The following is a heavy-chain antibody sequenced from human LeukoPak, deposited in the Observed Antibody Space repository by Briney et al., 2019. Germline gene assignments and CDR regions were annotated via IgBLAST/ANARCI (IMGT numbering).Heavy chain of an antibody. D-gene: IGHD3-22*01. Sequence: PGESLRLSCAASGFTFSNYWMSWVRQTPGKGLEWVANIKQDGSEEYYVGSVKGRFIISRDNSKNTLYLQMNSLRAEDTAVYYCAKVGGYYYDSSGSDYWGQGTLVTVSS. CDR3: AKVGGYYYDSSGSDY. J-gene: IGHJ4*02. CDR1: GFTFSNYW. CDR2: IKQDGSEE. V-gene: IGHV3-7*03.